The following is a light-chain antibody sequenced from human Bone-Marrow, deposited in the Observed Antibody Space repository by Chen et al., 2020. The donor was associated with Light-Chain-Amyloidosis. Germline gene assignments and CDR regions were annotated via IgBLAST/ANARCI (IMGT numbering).Light chain of an antibody. CDR2: GAS. Sequence: EIVMTQSPATLSVSPGERATLSCRASQSVSSSLAWYQQKPGHAPRLLIYGASARATGIPARFSGSGSGTEFTLTISSMQSEDFALYYCQQFNNWPGTFGQGTKVEIK. CDR1: QSVSSS. J-gene: IGKJ1*01. V-gene: IGKV3-15*01. CDR3: QQFNNWPGT.